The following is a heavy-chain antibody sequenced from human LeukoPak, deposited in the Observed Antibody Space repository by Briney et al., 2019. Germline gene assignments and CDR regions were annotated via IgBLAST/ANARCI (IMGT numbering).Heavy chain of an antibody. CDR1: GYTFTSYG. CDR3: ARVYRSCSSTSCYSYYYGMDV. Sequence: VASVKVSCKASGYTFTSYGISWVRQAPGQGLEWMGWISAYNGNTNYAQKLQGRVTMTTDTSTSTAYMELRSLRSDDTAVYYCARVYRSCSSTSCYSYYYGMDVWGQGTTVTVSS. CDR2: ISAYNGNT. V-gene: IGHV1-18*01. J-gene: IGHJ6*02. D-gene: IGHD2-2*01.